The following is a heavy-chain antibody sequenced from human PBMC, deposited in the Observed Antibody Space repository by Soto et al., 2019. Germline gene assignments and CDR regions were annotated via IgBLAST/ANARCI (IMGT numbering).Heavy chain of an antibody. CDR1: GFTFSSFE. J-gene: IGHJ4*02. V-gene: IGHV3-48*03. CDR2: ISTSGSTI. D-gene: IGHD5-18*01. Sequence: GGSLRLSCAASGFTFSSFEMNWVRQAPGKGLEWVSYISTSGSTIYYADSVKGRFTISRDNAKNSLYLQMNSLRAEDTAVYYCARGLTGYSYGVDYWGQGTLVTVSS. CDR3: ARGLTGYSYGVDY.